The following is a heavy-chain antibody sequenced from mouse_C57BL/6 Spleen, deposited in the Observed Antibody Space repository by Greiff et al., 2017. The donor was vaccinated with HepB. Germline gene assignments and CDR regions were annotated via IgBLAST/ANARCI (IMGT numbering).Heavy chain of an antibody. CDR2: IDPSDSYT. J-gene: IGHJ3*01. CDR3: ARDYKAWFAY. CDR1: GYTFTSYW. D-gene: IGHD2-13*01. V-gene: IGHV1-50*01. Sequence: VQLQESGAELVKPGASVKLSCKASGYTFTSYWMQWVKQRPGQGLEWIGEIDPSDSYTNYNQKFKGKATLTVDTSSSTAYMQLSSLTSEDSAVYYCARDYKAWFAYWGQGTLVTVSA.